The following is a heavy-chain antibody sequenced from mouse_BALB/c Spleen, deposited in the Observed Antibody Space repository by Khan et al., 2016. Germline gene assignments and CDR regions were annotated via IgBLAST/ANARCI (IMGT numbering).Heavy chain of an antibody. V-gene: IGHV3-2*02. CDR1: GYSITSDYA. J-gene: IGHJ2*01. D-gene: IGHD1-1*01. Sequence: EVQLQESGPGLVKPSQSLSLTCTVTGYSITSDYAWNWIRQFPGNKLEWMGYISYSGSTSYNPSLKSRISITRDTSKNQFFLQLNSVTTEDTATDYCAREEYYGYFDYWGQGTTLTVSS. CDR2: ISYSGST. CDR3: AREEYYGYFDY.